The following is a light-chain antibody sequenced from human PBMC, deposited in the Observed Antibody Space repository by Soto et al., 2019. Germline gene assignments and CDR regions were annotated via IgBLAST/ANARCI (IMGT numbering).Light chain of an antibody. J-gene: IGLJ1*01. Sequence: QSALTQPPSASGSPGQSVTISCTGTSSDVGGYNYVSWYQQHPGKAPKLMIYEVSKRPSGVPDRFSGSKSGNTASLTVSGLQAEDEADYYCSSYAGSNMGVFGTGTEVTVL. CDR3: SSYAGSNMGV. CDR1: SSDVGGYNY. V-gene: IGLV2-8*01. CDR2: EVS.